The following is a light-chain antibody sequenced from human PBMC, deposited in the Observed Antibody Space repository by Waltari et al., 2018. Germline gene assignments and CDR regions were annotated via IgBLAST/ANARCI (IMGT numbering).Light chain of an antibody. CDR3: AEWEDHGRNGPHVV. CDR1: HSNIGSQT. J-gene: IGLJ2*01. CDR2: SDK. V-gene: IGLV1-44*01. Sequence: QSALTQPPSASATPGQRVTIACPGVHSNIGSQTVNWYQHLPGAAPKLLIYSDKPQPSRLPDRFSGSKSGTSASLAMSGLRSEDEADYYCAEWEDHGRNGPHVVFGGGTRLT.